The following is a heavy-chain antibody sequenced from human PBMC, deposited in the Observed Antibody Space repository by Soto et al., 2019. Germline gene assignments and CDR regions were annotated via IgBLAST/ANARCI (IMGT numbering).Heavy chain of an antibody. J-gene: IGHJ6*02. V-gene: IGHV3-23*01. D-gene: IGHD2-2*02. CDR2: IDRSGGTS. CDR3: ARGDCSAAGCYIHYYYGMDV. CDR1: GFTFRNYA. Sequence: PGGSLRFSCAAAGFTFRNYAMSWVRQAPGKGLEWVSAIDRSGGTSYYADSVKGRFTISRDNAKNTLYLQMNSLRADDTAVYYCARGDCSAAGCYIHYYYGMDVWGQGTTVTVSS.